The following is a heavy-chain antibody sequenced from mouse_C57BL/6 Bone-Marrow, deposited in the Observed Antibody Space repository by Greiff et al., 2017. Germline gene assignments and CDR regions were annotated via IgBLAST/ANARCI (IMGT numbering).Heavy chain of an antibody. CDR3: AREGAMIKSWFAY. V-gene: IGHV5-4*01. CDR1: GFTFSSYA. D-gene: IGHD2-4*01. J-gene: IGHJ3*01. CDR2: ISDGGSYT. Sequence: EVQLVESGGGLVKPGGSLKLSCAASGFTFSSYAMSWVRQTPEKRLEWVATISDGGSYTYYPDNVKGRFTISRDNAKNNLYLQMSHLKSEDTAMYYCAREGAMIKSWFAYWGQGTLVTVSA.